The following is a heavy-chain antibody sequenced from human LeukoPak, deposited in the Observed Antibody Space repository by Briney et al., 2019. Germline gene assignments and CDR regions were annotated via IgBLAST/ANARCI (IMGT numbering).Heavy chain of an antibody. CDR3: AKDLGVRYYFDY. CDR2: ISGSGGST. D-gene: IGHD6-6*01. Sequence: PGGSLRLSCAASGFTFSSYAMSWVRQAPGKGLEWVSAISGSGGSTYYADSVKGRFTISRDNSKDTLYLQMNSLRAEDTAVYYCAKDLGVRYYFDYWGQGTLVTVSS. CDR1: GFTFSSYA. J-gene: IGHJ4*02. V-gene: IGHV3-23*01.